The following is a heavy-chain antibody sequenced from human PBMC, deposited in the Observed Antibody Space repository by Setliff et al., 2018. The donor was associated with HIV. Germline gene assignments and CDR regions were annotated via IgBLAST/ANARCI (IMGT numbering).Heavy chain of an antibody. CDR3: ARARTIGVSAVFFDP. CDR1: GGPMSSGSYS. CDR2: VYVAGTV. V-gene: IGHV4-61*09. J-gene: IGHJ5*02. D-gene: IGHD3-3*01. Sequence: ASETLSLTCSVSGGPMSSGSYSWTWLRQPAGKEPELIGHVYVAGTVIYNPSLASRLTISIVPSKNQFSLDLTSVTAADTGKYYCARARTIGVSAVFFDPWGQGIPVTVSS.